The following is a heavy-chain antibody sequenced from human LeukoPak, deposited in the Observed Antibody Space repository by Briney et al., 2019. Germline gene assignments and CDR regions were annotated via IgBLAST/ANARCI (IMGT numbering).Heavy chain of an antibody. V-gene: IGHV4-39*01. CDR1: GGSISRTNYY. CDR2: IDNSGST. J-gene: IGHJ4*02. D-gene: IGHD3-3*01. Sequence: SETLSLTCTVSGGSISRTNYYWGWVRQPPGKGLDWIGSIDNSGSTYYSPSLKSRVTISVDTSKNQFSLKLSSVAAADTAVYYCARHGPKHSDFWSGYYTDYWGQGTLVTVSS. CDR3: ARHGPKHSDFWSGYYTDY.